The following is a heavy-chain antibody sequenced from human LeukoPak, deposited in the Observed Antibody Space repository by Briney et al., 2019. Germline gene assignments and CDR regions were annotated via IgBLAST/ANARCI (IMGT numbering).Heavy chain of an antibody. V-gene: IGHV3-53*01. CDR3: AKEPSTYTTQGGFDP. Sequence: GGSLTLSCAASGFSVSTKYMNWVRQAPGKGLEWVSILYSGSDAYYADSVEGRFIISRDSSKNTLFLQMNDLRVEDTAVYYCAKEPSTYTTQGGFDPWGQGTLVTASS. CDR2: LYSGSDA. CDR1: GFSVSTKY. J-gene: IGHJ5*02. D-gene: IGHD3-16*01.